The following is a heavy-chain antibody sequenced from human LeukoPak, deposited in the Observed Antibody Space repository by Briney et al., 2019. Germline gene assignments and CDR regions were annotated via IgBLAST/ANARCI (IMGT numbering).Heavy chain of an antibody. CDR2: ISSSGSTI. CDR3: ARDKSGTYTYGMDV. V-gene: IGHV3-48*04. Sequence: GGSLRLSCAASGFTFSSYAMSWVRQAPGKGLEWVSYISSSGSTIYYADSVKGRFTISRDNAKNSLYLQMNSLRAEDTAVYYCARDKSGTYTYGMDVWGQGTTVTVSS. D-gene: IGHD1-1*01. CDR1: GFTFSSYA. J-gene: IGHJ6*02.